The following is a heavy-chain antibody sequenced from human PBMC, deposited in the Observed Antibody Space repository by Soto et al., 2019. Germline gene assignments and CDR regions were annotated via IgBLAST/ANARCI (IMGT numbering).Heavy chain of an antibody. CDR1: GFDFSGST. V-gene: IGHV3-73*02. CDR2: IRSKDNSYAT. Sequence: EVQLVESGGGLVLPGGSLTLSCAVSGFDFSGSTIHCVRQASGKGLEWVGRIRSKDNSYATAYAVSVKGRFFISRDDSKTTAYLQMNSLKIDDTAVYYCFRENYFFYHGMDVWGQGTTVTVSS. CDR3: FRENYFFYHGMDV. J-gene: IGHJ6*02.